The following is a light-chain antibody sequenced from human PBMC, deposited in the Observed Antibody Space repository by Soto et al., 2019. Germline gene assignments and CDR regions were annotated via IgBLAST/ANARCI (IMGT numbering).Light chain of an antibody. CDR2: EVV. J-gene: IGLJ1*01. CDR3: KSSACSNTSV. Sequence: QSALTQPPSASGSPGQSVTISCTGTKNDIGVYDFVSWYQHHPGKAPRLIIYEVVQRPSGVPDRFSGSKSGNTASLTVSGLQAADEADYFCKSSACSNTSVFGSGTKATVL. CDR1: KNDIGVYDF. V-gene: IGLV2-8*01.